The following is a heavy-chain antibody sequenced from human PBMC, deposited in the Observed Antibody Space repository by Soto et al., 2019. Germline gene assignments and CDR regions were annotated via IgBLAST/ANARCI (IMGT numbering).Heavy chain of an antibody. CDR1: GVTCGDYG. D-gene: IGHD2-21*01. Sequence: LRDRCRVAGVTCGDYGVSWVSKDPGKGLEWVSYISSSSSVIYYADSVKGRITVSRDNAKNSLYLQMHSLRAEDTAVYYYARYLIIPRAFDIWGQGTTVTVSS. J-gene: IGHJ3*02. CDR3: ARYLIIPRAFDI. V-gene: IGHV3-48*04. CDR2: ISSSSSVI.